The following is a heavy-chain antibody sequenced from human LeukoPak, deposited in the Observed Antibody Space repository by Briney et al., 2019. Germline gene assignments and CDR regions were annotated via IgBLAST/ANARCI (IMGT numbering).Heavy chain of an antibody. Sequence: SETLSLTCTVSGGSISSHYWSWIRQPPGKGLEWIGYIYYSGSTNYNPSLKSRVTISVDTSKNQFSPKLSSVTAADTAVYYCARGADYYYYYMDVWGKGTTVTVSS. CDR2: IYYSGST. V-gene: IGHV4-59*11. CDR3: ARGADYYYYYMDV. J-gene: IGHJ6*03. CDR1: GGSISSHY.